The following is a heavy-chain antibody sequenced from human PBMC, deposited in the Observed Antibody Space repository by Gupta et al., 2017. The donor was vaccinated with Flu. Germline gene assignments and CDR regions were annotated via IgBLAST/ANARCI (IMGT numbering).Heavy chain of an antibody. J-gene: IGHJ4*02. Sequence: PGKGLEWVGFIRSKVYGGTTKYAASVKGRFTISRDDSKSIAYLQMNSLKTEDTAVYYCAREEAAGGTLPIDYWGQGTLVTVSS. CDR3: AREEAAGGTLPIDY. CDR2: IRSKVYGGTT. D-gene: IGHD6-13*01. V-gene: IGHV3-49*02.